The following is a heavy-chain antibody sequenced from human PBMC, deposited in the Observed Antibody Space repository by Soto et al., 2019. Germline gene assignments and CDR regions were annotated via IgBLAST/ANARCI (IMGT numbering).Heavy chain of an antibody. CDR3: ARAMVRGVIDY. Sequence: PSETLSLTCTVSGGSISSGGYYWSWIRQHPGKGLEWIGYIYYSGSTYYNPSLKSRVTISVDTSKNHFSLKLSSVTAADTAVYYCARAMVRGVIDYWGQGTLVTVSS. J-gene: IGHJ4*02. V-gene: IGHV4-31*03. CDR2: IYYSGST. D-gene: IGHD3-10*01. CDR1: GGSISSGGYY.